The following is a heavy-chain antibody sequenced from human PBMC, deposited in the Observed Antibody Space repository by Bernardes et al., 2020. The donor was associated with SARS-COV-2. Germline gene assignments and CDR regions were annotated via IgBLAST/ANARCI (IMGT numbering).Heavy chain of an antibody. D-gene: IGHD7-27*01. CDR1: GIISGFTFSSYN. V-gene: IGHV3-48*03. CDR2: TSSAGGTI. Sequence: GGSLRLSCAASGIISGFTFSSYNMNWVRQSPGKGLEWVSSTSSAGGTIHYADSVKGRFTISRDNSKNFLFLEMNSLRAEDSAIYYCATDLPRGQQLILGAFDTWGQGTRVIVSS. CDR3: ATDLPRGQQLILGAFDT. J-gene: IGHJ3*02.